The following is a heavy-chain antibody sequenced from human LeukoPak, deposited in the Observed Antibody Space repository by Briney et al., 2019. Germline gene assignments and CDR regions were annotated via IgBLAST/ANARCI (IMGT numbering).Heavy chain of an antibody. J-gene: IGHJ4*02. Sequence: GGSLRLSCAASGFTFSTYDMSWVRQAPGKGLEWISYIRSSGSAIYYADSVKGRFTISRDNAKNSLSLQMNSLRAEDTAVYYCARSYVDSDYYDCWGQGALVTVSS. CDR2: IRSSGSAI. CDR1: GFTFSTYD. CDR3: ARSYVDSDYYDC. V-gene: IGHV3-48*03. D-gene: IGHD4-17*01.